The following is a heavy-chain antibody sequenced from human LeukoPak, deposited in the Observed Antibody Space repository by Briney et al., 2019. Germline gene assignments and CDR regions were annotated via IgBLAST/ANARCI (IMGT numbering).Heavy chain of an antibody. CDR1: GYTFTGYY. D-gene: IGHD6-19*01. J-gene: IGHJ4*02. Sequence: ASVKVSCKASGYTFTGYYMHWVRQAPGQGLEWMGWINSNSGGTNYAQKFQGRVTMTRDTSISTAYMELSRLRSDDTAVYYCARAGSGWYPHFDYWGQGTLVTVSS. CDR2: INSNSGGT. V-gene: IGHV1-2*02. CDR3: ARAGSGWYPHFDY.